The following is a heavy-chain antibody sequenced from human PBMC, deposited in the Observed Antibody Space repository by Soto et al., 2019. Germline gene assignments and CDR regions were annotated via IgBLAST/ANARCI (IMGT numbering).Heavy chain of an antibody. D-gene: IGHD3-16*01. CDR1: GFTFSMYW. CDR2: INGDGTDT. J-gene: IGHJ4*02. Sequence: EVQLVESGGGLVQPGGSLRLSCAASGFTFSMYWMHWVRQAPGKGLLWVSRINGDGTDTTYADSVKGRFTISRDNAKNTVYLQMNGLRAGDTAVYYCAREVGRGSGSYSLDYWGQETLVTVSS. V-gene: IGHV3-74*03. CDR3: AREVGRGSGSYSLDY.